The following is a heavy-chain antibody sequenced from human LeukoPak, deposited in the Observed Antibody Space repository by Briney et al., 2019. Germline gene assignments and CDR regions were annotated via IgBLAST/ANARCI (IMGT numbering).Heavy chain of an antibody. CDR1: GYTCTDYY. J-gene: IGHJ4*02. V-gene: IGHV1-2*02. CDR2: INTHSGGT. Sequence: ASVTVSCTASGYTCTDYYFHWVRQAPGQGLERMGWINTHSGGTTYAQQFQGSVTITRVTSINKAYTEMRRLTSAATTAYYFSRARYSRSWYHFDYWGQGALVSVSP. D-gene: IGHD6-13*01. CDR3: SRARYSRSWYHFDY.